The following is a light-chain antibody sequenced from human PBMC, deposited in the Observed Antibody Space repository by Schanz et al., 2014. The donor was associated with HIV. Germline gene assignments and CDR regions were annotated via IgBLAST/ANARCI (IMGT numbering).Light chain of an antibody. CDR1: QYVGTN. CDR2: AAS. V-gene: IGKV3-20*01. J-gene: IGKJ5*01. CDR3: QQYGTSLIT. Sequence: EIVLTQSPGTLSVSPGERTTLSCRASQYVGTNVAWYQQKAGQAPRVVIYAASTRATGVPARFSGSGSGTEFTLTIIRLEPEDFAVYYCQQYGTSLITFGQGTRLEI.